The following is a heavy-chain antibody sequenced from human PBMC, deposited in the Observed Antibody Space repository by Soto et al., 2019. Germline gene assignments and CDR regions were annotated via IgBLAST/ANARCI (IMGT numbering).Heavy chain of an antibody. CDR1: GGSISSYY. J-gene: IGHJ4*02. Sequence: SETLSLTCTVSGGSISSYYWSWIRQPPGKGLEWIGYIYYSGSTNYNPSLKSRVTISVDTSKNQFSLQLSSVTAADTAVYYCARDFTMVRGSFGYWGQGTLVTVSS. V-gene: IGHV4-59*01. D-gene: IGHD3-10*01. CDR3: ARDFTMVRGSFGY. CDR2: IYYSGST.